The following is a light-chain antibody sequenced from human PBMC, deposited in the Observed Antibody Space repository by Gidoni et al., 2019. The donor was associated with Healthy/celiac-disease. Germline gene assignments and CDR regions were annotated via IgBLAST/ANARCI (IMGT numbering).Light chain of an antibody. CDR2: QAS. CDR1: KLGDKY. Sequence: SYELTQQPSVSVSPGQTASITCSGDKLGDKYASWYQQKPVQSPVLVIYQASKRPSGIPERFSGSNSGNTATLTISGTQAMDEADYYCQAWDSSTVVFGGGTKLTVL. J-gene: IGLJ2*01. CDR3: QAWDSSTVV. V-gene: IGLV3-1*01.